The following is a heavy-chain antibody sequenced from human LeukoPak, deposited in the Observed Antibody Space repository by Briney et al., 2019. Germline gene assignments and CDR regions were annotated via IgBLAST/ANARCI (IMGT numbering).Heavy chain of an antibody. CDR1: GFTFSSYG. D-gene: IGHD6-6*01. CDR3: AKDQYSSSYYFDH. J-gene: IGHJ4*02. V-gene: IGHV3-30*02. CDR2: IRYDGSNK. Sequence: GGSLRLSCAASGFTFSSYGMHWVRQAPGKGLEWVAFIRYDGSNKYYADSVKGRFTISRDNYKNTLYLQMNSLRAEDTAVYYCAKDQYSSSYYFDHWGQGTLVTVSS.